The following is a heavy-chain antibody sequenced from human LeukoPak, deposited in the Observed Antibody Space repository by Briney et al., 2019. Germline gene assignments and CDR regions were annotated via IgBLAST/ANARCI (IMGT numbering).Heavy chain of an antibody. D-gene: IGHD3-22*01. V-gene: IGHV1-2*02. CDR3: ARVFYYDSSGYFAFDI. CDR1: GYTFTGYY. Sequence: WASVKVSCKASGYTFTGYYMHWVRQAPGQGLEWMGWINPNSGGTNYAQKFQGRVTMTRDTSISTAYMELSRLRPDDTAVYYCARVFYYDSSGYFAFDIWGQGTMVTVSS. J-gene: IGHJ3*02. CDR2: INPNSGGT.